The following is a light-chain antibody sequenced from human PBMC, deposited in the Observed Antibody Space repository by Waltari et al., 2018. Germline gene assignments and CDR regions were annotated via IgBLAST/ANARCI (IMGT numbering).Light chain of an antibody. V-gene: IGKV4-1*01. Sequence: VMTQSRNSLSVSLGEKATINCKSSQSVLYSANNNKNYLAWYQQKSGQPPKLLIYWASTRESGVPDRFSGSGSGTDFTLTISSLQAEDMAVYYCQQYYSTPLTFGGGTKVEIK. CDR2: WAS. CDR3: QQYYSTPLT. CDR1: QSVLYSANNNKNY. J-gene: IGKJ4*01.